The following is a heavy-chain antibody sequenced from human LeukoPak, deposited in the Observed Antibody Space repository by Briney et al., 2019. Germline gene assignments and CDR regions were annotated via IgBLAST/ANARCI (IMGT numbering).Heavy chain of an antibody. CDR2: ISAYNGNT. Sequence: ASVKVSCKASGYTFTSCGINWVRQAPGQGLEWMGWISAYNGNTNYAQKLHGRVTMTTDTSTSTAYMELRSLRSDDTAVYYCARGDIYAYTARDYFDFWGQGTLVTVSS. CDR3: ARGDIYAYTARDYFDF. V-gene: IGHV1-18*01. CDR1: GYTFTSCG. D-gene: IGHD3-16*01. J-gene: IGHJ4*02.